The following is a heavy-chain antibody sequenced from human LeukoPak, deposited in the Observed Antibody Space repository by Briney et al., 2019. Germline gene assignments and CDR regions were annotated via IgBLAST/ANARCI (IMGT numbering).Heavy chain of an antibody. CDR3: AKHYDSSGYYFDY. Sequence: GGSLRLSCAASGFTFSSYVMSWVRQAPGKGLEWVSAITGSDGSSYYADSVKGRFTISRDNSKNTLYLQMNSLRAEDTAVYYCAKHYDSSGYYFDYWGQGTLVTVSS. CDR2: ITGSDGSS. D-gene: IGHD3-22*01. J-gene: IGHJ4*02. CDR1: GFTFSSYV. V-gene: IGHV3-23*01.